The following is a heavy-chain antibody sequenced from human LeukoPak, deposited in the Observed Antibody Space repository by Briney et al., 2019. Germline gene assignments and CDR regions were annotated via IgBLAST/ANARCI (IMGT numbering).Heavy chain of an antibody. CDR1: GFIFSSYA. D-gene: IGHD4-17*01. Sequence: PGGSLRLSCAASGFIFSSYAMSWVRQAPGKGLEWVSTISGSGGRTYYAASVKGRFTISRDNSKNTLYLQMNSLRVEDTAVYYCAKALDYGDYRPFSFDYWGQGTLVTVSS. CDR2: ISGSGGRT. CDR3: AKALDYGDYRPFSFDY. V-gene: IGHV3-23*01. J-gene: IGHJ4*02.